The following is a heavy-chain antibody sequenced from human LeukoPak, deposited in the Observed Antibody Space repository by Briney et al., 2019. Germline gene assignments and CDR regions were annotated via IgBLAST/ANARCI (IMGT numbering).Heavy chain of an antibody. CDR2: ISSSSSYI. Sequence: PGGSLRLSCAASGFTFSSYRMNWVRQAPGRGPEWVSSISSSSSYIYYADSVKGRFTISRDNAKNSQYLQMNSLRAEDTAVYYCARDPWTNSDYDGFDYWGQGTLVTVSS. J-gene: IGHJ4*02. CDR3: ARDPWTNSDYDGFDY. V-gene: IGHV3-21*01. D-gene: IGHD5-12*01. CDR1: GFTFSSYR.